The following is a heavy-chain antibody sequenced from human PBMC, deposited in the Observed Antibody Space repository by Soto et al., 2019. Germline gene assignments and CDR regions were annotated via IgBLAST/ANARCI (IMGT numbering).Heavy chain of an antibody. CDR1: GGSISSGDYY. CDR3: ARPGKYYQSLDP. D-gene: IGHD2-2*01. Sequence: SETLSLTCTVSGGSISSGDYYWSWIRQPPGKGLEWIGYIYYSGSTYYNPSLKSRVTISVDTSKNQFSLKLSSVTAADTAVYYCARPGKYYQSLDPWGPGTLVTVSS. V-gene: IGHV4-30-4*01. CDR2: IYYSGST. J-gene: IGHJ5*02.